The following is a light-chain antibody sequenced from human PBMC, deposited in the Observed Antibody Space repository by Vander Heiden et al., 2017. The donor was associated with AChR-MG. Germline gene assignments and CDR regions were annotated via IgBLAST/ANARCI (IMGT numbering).Light chain of an antibody. CDR1: YIGSKS. Sequence: SYVLTQSPSVSVAPGETAKITCGGNYIGSKSVHWYQQKPGQSPGLVVYDDSDRPSGIPERFSGSNSGNTATLTISGVEAGDEADYYCQVWDSTSGHVLFGGGTKLTVL. CDR3: QVWDSTSGHVL. CDR2: DDS. J-gene: IGLJ2*01. V-gene: IGLV3-21*02.